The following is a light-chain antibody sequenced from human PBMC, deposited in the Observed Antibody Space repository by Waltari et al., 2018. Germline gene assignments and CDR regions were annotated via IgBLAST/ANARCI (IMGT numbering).Light chain of an antibody. J-gene: IGKJ1*01. CDR1: QSVTRS. CDR3: QHYVRLPAT. V-gene: IGKV3-20*01. CDR2: GAS. Sequence: EILLTQPPAPLSLSPGERPTLSCRVSQSVTRSLAWYQQKPGQAPSLLIYGASNRATGIPDRFSGSGSGTDFSLTISRLEPEDFAVYYCQHYVRLPATFGQGTKVEIK.